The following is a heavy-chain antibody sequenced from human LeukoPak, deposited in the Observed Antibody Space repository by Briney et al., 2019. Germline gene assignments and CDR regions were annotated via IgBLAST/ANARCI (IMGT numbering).Heavy chain of an antibody. Sequence: GGSLRLSCAASGFTFGDYAMSWVRQAPGKGLKGVSTIDYIGSSTSYADSVKGRFTISRDNSKNTLYLQMNSLRAEDTAVYYCAKVGQQWLIPEEDWGQGTLVTVSS. CDR2: IDYIGSST. J-gene: IGHJ4*02. CDR1: GFTFGDYA. CDR3: AKVGQQWLIPEED. D-gene: IGHD6-19*01. V-gene: IGHV3-23*01.